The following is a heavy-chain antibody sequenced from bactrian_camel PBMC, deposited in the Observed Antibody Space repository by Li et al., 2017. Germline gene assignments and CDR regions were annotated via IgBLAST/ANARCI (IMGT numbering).Heavy chain of an antibody. V-gene: IGHV3S53*01. CDR1: EYSYNPYC. CDR2: IDSDGST. D-gene: IGHD6*01. CDR3: AAKMGRWCRVVAGTIFRDFGY. Sequence: HVQLVESGGGSVETGGSLRLSCAASEYSYNPYCMGWFRQAPGQEREGVAVIDSDGSTSYADSVKGRFTISKDNEKNTLYLQMNSLKPEDTAMYYCAAKMGRWCRVVAGTIFRDFGYWGQGTQVTVS. J-gene: IGHJ6*01.